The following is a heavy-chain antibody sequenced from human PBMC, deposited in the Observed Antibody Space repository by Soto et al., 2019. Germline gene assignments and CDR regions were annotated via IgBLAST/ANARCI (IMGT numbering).Heavy chain of an antibody. CDR2: IWYDGSNK. CDR1: GFTFSSYG. J-gene: IGHJ4*02. Sequence: SLRLSCAASGFTFSSYGMHWVRQAPGKGLEWVALIWYDGSNKYYADSVKGRFTISRDNSKNTLYLQMNSLSPEDTAVYYCARRVNYFDYWGQGTLVTVSS. V-gene: IGHV3-33*01. CDR3: ARRVNYFDY.